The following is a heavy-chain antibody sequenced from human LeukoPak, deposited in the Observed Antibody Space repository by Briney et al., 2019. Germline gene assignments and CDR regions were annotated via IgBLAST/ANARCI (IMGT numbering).Heavy chain of an antibody. CDR2: IKQDGSEK. V-gene: IGHV3-7*01. J-gene: IGHJ5*02. D-gene: IGHD6-19*01. Sequence: PGGSLRLSCAASGFTFSSYWMSWVRQGPGKGLEWVANIKQDGSEKYYVDSVKGRFTISRGNAKNSLYLQMNSLRAEDTAVYYCAREYSSGWLGWFDPWGQGTLATVSS. CDR1: GFTFSSYW. CDR3: AREYSSGWLGWFDP.